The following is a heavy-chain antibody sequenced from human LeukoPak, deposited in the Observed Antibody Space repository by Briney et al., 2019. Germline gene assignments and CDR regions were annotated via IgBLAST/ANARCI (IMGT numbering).Heavy chain of an antibody. CDR2: IYPGDSDT. V-gene: IGHV5-51*01. Sequence: GESPKISCKGSGYSFTSYWIGWVRQMPGKGLEWMGIIYPGDSDTRYSPSFQGQVTISADKSISTAYLQWSSLKASDTAMYYCARRSGSGWYSYYFDYWGQGTLVTVSS. CDR1: GYSFTSYW. CDR3: ARRSGSGWYSYYFDY. J-gene: IGHJ4*02. D-gene: IGHD6-19*01.